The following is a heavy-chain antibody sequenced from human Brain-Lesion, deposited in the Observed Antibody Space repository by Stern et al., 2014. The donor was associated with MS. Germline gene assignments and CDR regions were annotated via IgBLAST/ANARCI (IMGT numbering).Heavy chain of an antibody. V-gene: IGHV5-51*01. CDR3: ARRGDSSSSGFDY. J-gene: IGHJ4*02. CDR2: IWPGDSDT. Sequence: EVQLVESGAEVKKPGESLKISCKGSGYRFTSNWIGWVRQMPGKGLEWMGIIWPGDSDTRYSPSFQGQVTISADKSTSTAYLQWSSLQASDTAMYYCARRGDSSSSGFDYWGQGTLVIVSS. CDR1: GYRFTSNW. D-gene: IGHD6-6*01.